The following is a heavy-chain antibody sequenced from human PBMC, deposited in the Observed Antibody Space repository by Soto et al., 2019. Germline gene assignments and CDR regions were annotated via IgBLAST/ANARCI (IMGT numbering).Heavy chain of an antibody. Sequence: SQTLSLTCAISGDSVSSNSAAWNWIRQSPSRGLEWLGRTYYRSKWYNDYAVSVKSRITINPDTSKNQFSLQLNSVTPEDTAVYYCARDLKSIAVAGPYYYYCMDVWDQGTTVTVSS. J-gene: IGHJ6*02. CDR2: TYYRSKWYN. V-gene: IGHV6-1*01. D-gene: IGHD6-19*01. CDR3: ARDLKSIAVAGPYYYYCMDV. CDR1: GDSVSSNSAA.